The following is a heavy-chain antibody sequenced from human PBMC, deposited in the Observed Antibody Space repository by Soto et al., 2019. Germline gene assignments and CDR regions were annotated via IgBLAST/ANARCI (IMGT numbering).Heavy chain of an antibody. V-gene: IGHV3-74*01. CDR2: INSDGSIT. J-gene: IGHJ5*01. CDR3: VRYSPSDWGSYRPDEGA. Sequence: VGSVRLSCASSVCTCSSYGMHCVRQFPEKRLVWVSRINSDGSITNYADAVKGRFTISRDNVKNTLYLQMNSLRAEDTAVYYWVRYSPSDWGSYRPDEGAWG. CDR1: VCTCSSYG. D-gene: IGHD3-16*02.